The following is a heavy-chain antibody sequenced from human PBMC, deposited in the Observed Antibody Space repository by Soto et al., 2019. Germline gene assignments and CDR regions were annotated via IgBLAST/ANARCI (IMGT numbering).Heavy chain of an antibody. Sequence: QVQLVQSGAEVKKPGASVKVSCKVSEYALSELSMHWVRQAPGKGLEWMGGFDPEDGEVTYAQRFQGRVTMTEDTSTDTAFMELSSLRSDDTAMYYCTTDRTARAGGVHWFDPWGQGTLVTVSS. V-gene: IGHV1-24*01. CDR2: FDPEDGEV. D-gene: IGHD2-8*02. J-gene: IGHJ5*02. CDR1: EYALSELS. CDR3: TTDRTARAGGVHWFDP.